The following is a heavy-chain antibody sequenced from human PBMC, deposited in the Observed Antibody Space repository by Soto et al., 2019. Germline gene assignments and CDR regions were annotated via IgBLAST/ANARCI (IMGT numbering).Heavy chain of an antibody. D-gene: IGHD5-12*01. CDR2: TYFRSKWYN. Sequence: SQTLSLTCAISGDSVSSNSAAWNWIRQSPSRGLEWLGRTYFRSKWYNDYAVSVKSRIIINPDTSNNQFSLQLNSVTPEDTAVYFCAKGDNLGPKTGYAFDPWGQGIMVTVSS. J-gene: IGHJ5*02. CDR1: GDSVSSNSAA. CDR3: AKGDNLGPKTGYAFDP. V-gene: IGHV6-1*01.